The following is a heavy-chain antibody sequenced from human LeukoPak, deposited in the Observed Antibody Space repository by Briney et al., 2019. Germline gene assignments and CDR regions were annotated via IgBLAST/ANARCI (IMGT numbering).Heavy chain of an antibody. CDR1: GFTFSSYA. Sequence: GGSLRLSCSASGFTFSSYAMHWVRQAPGKGLEYVSAISSNGGSTYYADSVKGRFTISRDNSKNTLYLQMSSLRAEDTAVYYCVKATTFYYGSGGYSDWGQGTLVTVSS. CDR2: ISSNGGST. J-gene: IGHJ4*02. D-gene: IGHD3-10*01. CDR3: VKATTFYYGSGGYSD. V-gene: IGHV3-64D*06.